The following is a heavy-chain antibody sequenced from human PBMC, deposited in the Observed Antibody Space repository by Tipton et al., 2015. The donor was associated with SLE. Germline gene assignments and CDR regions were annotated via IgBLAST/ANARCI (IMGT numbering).Heavy chain of an antibody. V-gene: IGHV3-23*01. CDR3: AKGNYYDTSAYWDH. J-gene: IGHJ4*02. D-gene: IGHD3-22*01. CDR1: GFTFSNYA. CDR2: ISGSGGST. Sequence: SLRLSCAASGFTFSNYAMSWVRQAPGKGLEWVSSISGSGGSTFYADAVKGRFTISRDNSKNRLYLQMDSLRAEDTAVYYCAKGNYYDTSAYWDHWGQGTLVTVSS.